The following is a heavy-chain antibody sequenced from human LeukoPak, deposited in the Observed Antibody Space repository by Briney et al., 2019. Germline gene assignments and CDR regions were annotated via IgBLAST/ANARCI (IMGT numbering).Heavy chain of an antibody. Sequence: SGGSLRLSCAASGFTFNSYSMNWVRQAPGKGLEWVSSISSSSSYIYYADSVKGRFTISRDNAKNSLYLQMNSLRAEDTAVYYCARPIYGDVGFDYWGQGTLVTVSS. D-gene: IGHD4-17*01. V-gene: IGHV3-21*01. CDR1: GFTFNSYS. CDR3: ARPIYGDVGFDY. CDR2: ISSSSSYI. J-gene: IGHJ4*02.